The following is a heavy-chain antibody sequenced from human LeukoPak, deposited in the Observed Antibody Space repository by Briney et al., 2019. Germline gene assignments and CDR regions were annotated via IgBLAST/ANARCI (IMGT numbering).Heavy chain of an antibody. CDR3: ARDGVTTRAFDI. Sequence: SETLSLTCTVSGGSISNYYWSWIRQPAGKGLEWIGRIYTSGSTNYNPSLKSRVTMSVDTSKNQFSLKLSSVTAADTAVYYCARDGVTTRAFDIWGQGTMVTVSS. V-gene: IGHV4-4*07. CDR2: IYTSGST. D-gene: IGHD4-17*01. J-gene: IGHJ3*02. CDR1: GGSISNYY.